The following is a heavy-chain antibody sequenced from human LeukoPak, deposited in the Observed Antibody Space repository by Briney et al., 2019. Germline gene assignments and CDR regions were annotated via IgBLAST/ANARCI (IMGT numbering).Heavy chain of an antibody. CDR1: GGSISSYY. V-gene: IGHV4-59*08. CDR2: IYYSGST. CDR3: ARHAPYTLSSSAIFDY. J-gene: IGHJ4*02. D-gene: IGHD6-6*01. Sequence: SETLSLTCTVSGGSISSYYWSWIRQPPGKGLEWIGYIYYSGSTNYNPSLKSRVTISVDASKNQFSLKLSSVTAADTAVYYCARHAPYTLSSSAIFDYWGQGTLVTVSS.